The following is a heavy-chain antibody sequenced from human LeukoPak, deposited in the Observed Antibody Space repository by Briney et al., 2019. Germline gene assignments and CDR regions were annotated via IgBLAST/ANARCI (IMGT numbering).Heavy chain of an antibody. CDR3: ARELVSVTRHDGLDV. CDR2: TSYDGATE. D-gene: IGHD4-17*01. CDR1: GFTFGHYA. J-gene: IGHJ6*02. Sequence: PGRSLRLSCAASGFTFGHYAMHWVRQAPGKGLEWLALTSYDGATEFYADSVRGRFAISRDNSKNTVFLDVNSLRGEDTAVYFCARELVSVTRHDGLDVWGQGTTVIVSS. V-gene: IGHV3-30*09.